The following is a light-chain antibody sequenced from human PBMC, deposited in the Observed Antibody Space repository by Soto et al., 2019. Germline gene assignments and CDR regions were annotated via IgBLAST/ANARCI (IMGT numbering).Light chain of an antibody. Sequence: DIQMTQSPSTLSASVGDRVTITCRASQSISSWLAWYQQKPGKAPKVLIYKASNLQSGVPSRFRGSVSGTDFTLTISSLQPDDFATYYCQQCNSYPPTFGQGTMVDIK. J-gene: IGKJ1*01. CDR3: QQCNSYPPT. V-gene: IGKV1-5*03. CDR2: KAS. CDR1: QSISSW.